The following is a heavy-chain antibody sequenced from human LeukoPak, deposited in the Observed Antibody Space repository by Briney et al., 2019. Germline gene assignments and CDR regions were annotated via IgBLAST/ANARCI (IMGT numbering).Heavy chain of an antibody. J-gene: IGHJ4*02. CDR1: GFIFGNYY. CDR3: ASGSSSVGY. V-gene: IGHV3-11*01. D-gene: IGHD6-6*01. Sequence: GGSLKLSFLASGFIFGNYYIGWFRRTPGKGLEWISYISYTYSDIYYADSVRGRFTISRDNAKNSLYLQMNNLRAEDTAVYYCASGSSSVGYWGQGTRVTVSS. CDR2: ISYTYSDI.